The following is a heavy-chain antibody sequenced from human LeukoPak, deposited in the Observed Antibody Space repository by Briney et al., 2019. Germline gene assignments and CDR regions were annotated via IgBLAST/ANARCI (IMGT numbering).Heavy chain of an antibody. D-gene: IGHD6-13*01. CDR1: YTFTSYG. J-gene: IGHJ4*02. V-gene: IGHV1-18*01. CDR2: ISAYNGNT. Sequence: GASVTVSLQGFWYTFTSYGISWVRQAPGQGLEWMGWISAYNGNTNYAQKPQGRVTMTTDTSTSTAYMELRSLRSDDTAVYYCARGGGVAAAGDYWGQGTLVTVSS. CDR3: ARGGGVAAAGDY.